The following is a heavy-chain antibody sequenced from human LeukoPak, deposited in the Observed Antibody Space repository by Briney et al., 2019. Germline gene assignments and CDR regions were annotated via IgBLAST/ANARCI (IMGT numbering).Heavy chain of an antibody. V-gene: IGHV3-33*08. J-gene: IGHJ4*02. CDR3: ARDQEYGYSYGNY. Sequence: PGGSLRLSCAASGFTFSSYGMHWVRQAPGKGLEWVAVIWYDGSNKYYADSVKGRFTISRDNSKNTLYLQMNSLRAEDTAVYYCARDQEYGYSYGNYWGQGTLVTVSS. D-gene: IGHD5-18*01. CDR1: GFTFSSYG. CDR2: IWYDGSNK.